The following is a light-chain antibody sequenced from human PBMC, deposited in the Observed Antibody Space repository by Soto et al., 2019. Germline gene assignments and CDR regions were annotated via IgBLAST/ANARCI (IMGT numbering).Light chain of an antibody. V-gene: IGKV1-5*03. CDR3: QQSNNYPWT. Sequence: DIQMTQSPSTLSASVGDRVTITCRASQSISSWLAWYQQKPGKAPKLLIYEASNLESGVPSRFSGSGSGTEFTPTISSLQPDDFATYYYQQSNNYPWTFGQGTKVDIK. CDR2: EAS. CDR1: QSISSW. J-gene: IGKJ1*01.